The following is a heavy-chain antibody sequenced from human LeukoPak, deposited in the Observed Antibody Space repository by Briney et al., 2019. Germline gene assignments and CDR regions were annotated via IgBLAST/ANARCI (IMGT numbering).Heavy chain of an antibody. J-gene: IGHJ3*01. CDR2: IIPIFGTA. V-gene: IGHV1-69*05. CDR3: ARDLSGYNPKAFDV. Sequence: SVKVSCKASGGTFSSYAISWVRQAPGQGLEWMGGIIPIFGTANYAQKFQGRVTITTDESTSTAYMELSSLRSEDTAVYYCARDLSGYNPKAFDVWGQGTMVTVSS. D-gene: IGHD5-12*01. CDR1: GGTFSSYA.